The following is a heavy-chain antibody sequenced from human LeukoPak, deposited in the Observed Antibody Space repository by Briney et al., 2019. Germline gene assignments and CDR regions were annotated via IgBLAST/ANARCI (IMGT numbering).Heavy chain of an antibody. V-gene: IGHV3-21*01. J-gene: IGHJ4*02. CDR1: GFTFSGHT. Sequence: GGSLRLSCAASGFTFSGHTMNWVRQAPGKGLEWVSLISSSSSYIKYADSVKGRFTISRDNAKDSLYLQMNNLRADDTAMYYCARDYCTSGSSARTDYWGQGTLVTVSS. CDR3: ARDYCTSGSSARTDY. D-gene: IGHD3-10*01. CDR2: ISSSSSYI.